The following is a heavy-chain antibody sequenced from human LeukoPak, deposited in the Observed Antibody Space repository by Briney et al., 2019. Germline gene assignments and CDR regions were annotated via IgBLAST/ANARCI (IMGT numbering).Heavy chain of an antibody. CDR1: GFTFSSYA. V-gene: IGHV3-23*01. D-gene: IGHD6-13*01. CDR2: ISGSGGST. CDR3: AKVGSSWYDY. Sequence: GGSLRLSCAASGFTFSSYAMSWVRQAPGKGLEWVSAISGSGGSTYYADSVKGLFTISRDNSKNPLYLQMNSLRAEDTAVYYCAKVGSSWYDYWGQGTLVTVSS. J-gene: IGHJ4*02.